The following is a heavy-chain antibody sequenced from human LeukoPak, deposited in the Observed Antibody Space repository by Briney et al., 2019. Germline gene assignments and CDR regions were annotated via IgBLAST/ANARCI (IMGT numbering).Heavy chain of an antibody. V-gene: IGHV3-7*01. D-gene: IGHD3-3*01. CDR1: GFTFSSYW. Sequence: GGSLRLSCAASGFTFSSYWMSWVRQAPGKGLEWVASIKQDGSEKYYVDSVKGRFTISRDNAKNSLYLQMNSLRAEDTAVYYCARALRFFGRAFDIWGQGTMVTVSS. CDR2: IKQDGSEK. CDR3: ARALRFFGRAFDI. J-gene: IGHJ3*02.